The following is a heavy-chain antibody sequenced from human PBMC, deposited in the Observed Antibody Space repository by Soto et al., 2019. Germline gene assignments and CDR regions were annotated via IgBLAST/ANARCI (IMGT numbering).Heavy chain of an antibody. V-gene: IGHV4-59*01. Sequence: SETLSLTCPVSGAYISSYYSGWVRQPPGKGLEWIGYIYYSGSTNYNPSLKSRVTISVDTSKNQFSLKLSSVTAADTAVYYCARVYDHGRGYSDYWGQGTLVTVSA. D-gene: IGHD1-1*01. CDR1: GAYISSYY. CDR2: IYYSGST. CDR3: ARVYDHGRGYSDY. J-gene: IGHJ4*02.